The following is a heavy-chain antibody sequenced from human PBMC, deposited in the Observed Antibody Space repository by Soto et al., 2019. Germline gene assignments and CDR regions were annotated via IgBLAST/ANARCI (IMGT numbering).Heavy chain of an antibody. V-gene: IGHV4-39*01. Sequence: NPSETLSLTCTVSCGSISSSSHYWGWIRQTPGKGLEWIGSIYYSENTYYNPSLKIRVAISVDTSKNQVSLRLSSVTAADTAVYYCSRRDYYDSSGYYSHFHNWGQGALVTVSS. J-gene: IGHJ4*02. CDR2: IYYSENT. D-gene: IGHD3-22*01. CDR1: CGSISSSSHY. CDR3: SRRDYYDSSGYYSHFHN.